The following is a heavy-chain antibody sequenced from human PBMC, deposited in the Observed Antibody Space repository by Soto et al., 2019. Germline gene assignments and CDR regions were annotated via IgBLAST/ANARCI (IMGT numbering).Heavy chain of an antibody. CDR3: AKDQRVGYCSSTSCRGVGWYFDL. D-gene: IGHD2-2*01. V-gene: IGHV3-23*01. CDR1: GFTFSSYA. Sequence: EVQLLESGGGLVQPGGSLRLSCAASGFTFSSYAMSWVRQAPGKGLEWVSAISGSGGSTYYADSVKGRFTISRDNSKNTLYLQMSSLRAEDTAVYYCAKDQRVGYCSSTSCRGVGWYFDLWGRGTLVTVSS. J-gene: IGHJ2*01. CDR2: ISGSGGST.